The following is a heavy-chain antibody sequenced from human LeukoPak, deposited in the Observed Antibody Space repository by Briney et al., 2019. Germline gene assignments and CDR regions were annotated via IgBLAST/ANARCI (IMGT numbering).Heavy chain of an antibody. CDR1: GGSISSYY. D-gene: IGHD3-10*01. CDR3: ARAPAYYYGSGSHGYWFDP. Sequence: PSETLSLTCTVSGGSISSYYWSWIRQPPGKGLEWIGYIYYSGSTNYNPSLKSRVTISVDTSKNQFSLKLSSVTAADTAVYYCARAPAYYYGSGSHGYWFDPWGQGTLVTVSS. J-gene: IGHJ5*02. CDR2: IYYSGST. V-gene: IGHV4-59*08.